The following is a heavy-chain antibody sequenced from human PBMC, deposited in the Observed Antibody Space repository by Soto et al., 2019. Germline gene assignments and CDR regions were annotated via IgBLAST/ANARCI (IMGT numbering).Heavy chain of an antibody. CDR3: ARDRDKYSSSNLKRNGMEV. CDR2: INPSGGST. CDR1: GYTFTSYY. V-gene: IGHV1-46*01. D-gene: IGHD6-6*01. J-gene: IGHJ6*01. Sequence: ASVXVSCKASGYTFTSYYMHWVRQAPGQGLEWMGIINPSGGSTSYAQKFQGRVTMTRDTSTSTVYMELSSLRSEDTAVYYCARDRDKYSSSNLKRNGMEVWGQGTTVNVYS.